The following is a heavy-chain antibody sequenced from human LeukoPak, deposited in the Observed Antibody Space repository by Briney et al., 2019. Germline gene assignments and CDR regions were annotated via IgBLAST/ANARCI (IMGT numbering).Heavy chain of an antibody. CDR1: GFTLSSHA. CDR3: VRRTGNYFDY. CDR2: ISYNGGST. V-gene: IGHV3-64D*09. D-gene: IGHD3/OR15-3a*01. J-gene: IGHJ4*02. Sequence: AGSLRLSCSASGFTLSSHAMHWVRQAPGKALEYVSAISYNGGSTYYANSVKDRFTISRDNSKNTLYLQMSSLRPEDTAVFYCVRRTGNYFDYWGQGTLVTVSS.